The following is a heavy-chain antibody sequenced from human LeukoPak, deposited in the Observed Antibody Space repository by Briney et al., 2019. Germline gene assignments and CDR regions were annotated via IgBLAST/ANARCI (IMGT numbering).Heavy chain of an antibody. Sequence: EGSLRLSCAASGFTFSSYSMNWVRQAPGKGLEWVSSISSSSSYIYYADSVKGRFTISRDNAKNSLYLQMNSLRAEDTAVYYCARGARGYYFDYWGQGTLVTVSS. CDR2: ISSSSSYI. D-gene: IGHD3-16*01. CDR3: ARGARGYYFDY. CDR1: GFTFSSYS. V-gene: IGHV3-21*01. J-gene: IGHJ4*02.